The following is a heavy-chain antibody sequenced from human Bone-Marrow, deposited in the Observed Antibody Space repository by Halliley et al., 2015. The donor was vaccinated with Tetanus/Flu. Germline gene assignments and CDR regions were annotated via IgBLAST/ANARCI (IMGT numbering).Heavy chain of an antibody. J-gene: IGHJ4*02. D-gene: IGHD1-26*01. V-gene: IGHV3-20*04. CDR2: IEWHGIRA. Sequence: SLRLSCAASGFTFDDYGMTWVRQSPGKGLEWVSGIEWHGIRAPYADSVKGRFTISRNNAMNSLYLEMSSLRAEDTALYFCARRAPGGNYGPYYVGDGGQGALVTVSS. CDR3: ARRAPGGNYGPYYVGD. CDR1: GFTFDDYG.